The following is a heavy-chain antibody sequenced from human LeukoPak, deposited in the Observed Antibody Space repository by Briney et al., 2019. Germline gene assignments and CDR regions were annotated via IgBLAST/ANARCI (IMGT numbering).Heavy chain of an antibody. CDR2: INTDGSST. V-gene: IGHV3-74*01. J-gene: IGHJ4*02. CDR1: GFTFSSYW. Sequence: GGSLRLSCAASGFTFSSYWMHWVRQAPGKGLVWVSRINTDGSSTSYADSVKGRFTISRDNAKNTLYLQMNSLRAEDTAVYYCARTDCGGDCYLFGWGQGTLVTVSS. D-gene: IGHD2-21*01. CDR3: ARTDCGGDCYLFG.